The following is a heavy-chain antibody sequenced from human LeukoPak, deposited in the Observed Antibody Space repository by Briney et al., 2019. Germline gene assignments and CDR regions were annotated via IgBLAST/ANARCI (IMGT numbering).Heavy chain of an antibody. Sequence: PSETLSLTCTVSGASISSYFWSWIRQPPGKGLEWVGYIYYSGSTNYNPSLKSRVTISVDTSKNRFSLKLSSVTAADTAVYYCARQGDYDILTGPGWFDPWGQGTLVTVSS. CDR1: GASISSYF. CDR3: ARQGDYDILTGPGWFDP. J-gene: IGHJ5*02. D-gene: IGHD3-9*01. V-gene: IGHV4-59*08. CDR2: IYYSGST.